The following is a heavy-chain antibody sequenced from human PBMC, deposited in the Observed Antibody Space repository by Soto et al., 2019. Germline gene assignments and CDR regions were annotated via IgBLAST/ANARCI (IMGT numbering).Heavy chain of an antibody. Sequence: PGWSLRLSCAASGFTFSSYGMHWVRQAPGKGLEWVAVISYDGSNKYYADSVKGRFTISRDNSKNTLYLQMNSLRAEDTAVYYCASLVGATNYYYYGMDVWGQGTTVTVSS. D-gene: IGHD1-26*01. CDR3: ASLVGATNYYYYGMDV. CDR1: GFTFSSYG. V-gene: IGHV3-30*03. J-gene: IGHJ6*02. CDR2: ISYDGSNK.